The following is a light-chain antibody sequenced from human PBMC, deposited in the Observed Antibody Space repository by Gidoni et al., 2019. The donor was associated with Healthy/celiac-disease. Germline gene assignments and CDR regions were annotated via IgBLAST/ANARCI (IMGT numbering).Light chain of an antibody. CDR1: QSISSW. CDR2: KAS. CDR3: QQYNSYPYT. Sequence: DIQMTQSPSTLSASVGDRVTITCRASQSISSWLAWYQQKPGKAPKLLIYKASSLESGVPSRFSGSGSGTDFTLTISSLQPDDFATYYCQQYNSYPYTFXQXTKLEIK. V-gene: IGKV1-5*03. J-gene: IGKJ2*01.